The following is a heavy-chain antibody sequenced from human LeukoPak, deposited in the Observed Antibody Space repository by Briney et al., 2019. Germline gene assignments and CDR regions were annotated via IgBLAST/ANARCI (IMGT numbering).Heavy chain of an antibody. D-gene: IGHD2-15*01. J-gene: IGHJ6*02. CDR2: INHSGST. CDR3: ARGPYCSGGSCHYYYGMDV. Sequence: SVTLSLTCAVYGGSFSGYYWSWIRQPPGKGLEWIGEINHSGSTNYNPSLKSRVTISVDTSKNQFSLKLSSVTAADTAVYYCARGPYCSGGSCHYYYGMDVWGQGTTVTVSS. V-gene: IGHV4-34*01. CDR1: GGSFSGYY.